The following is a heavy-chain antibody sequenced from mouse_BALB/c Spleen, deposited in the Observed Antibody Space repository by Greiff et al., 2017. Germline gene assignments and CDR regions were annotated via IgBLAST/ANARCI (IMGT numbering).Heavy chain of an antibody. CDR2: ISYSGST. CDR1: GYSITSDYA. CDR3: ARCDYDVDYAMDY. V-gene: IGHV3-2*02. D-gene: IGHD2-4*01. J-gene: IGHJ4*01. Sequence: EVMLVESGPGLVKPSQSLSLTCTVTGYSITSDYAWNWIRQFPGNKLEWMGYISYSGSTSYNPSLKSRISITRDTSKNQFFLQLNSVTTEDTATYYCARCDYDVDYAMDYWGQGTSVTVSS.